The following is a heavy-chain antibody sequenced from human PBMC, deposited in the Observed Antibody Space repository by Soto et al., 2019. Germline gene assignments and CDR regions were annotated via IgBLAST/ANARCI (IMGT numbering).Heavy chain of an antibody. D-gene: IGHD4-4*01. V-gene: IGHV3-11*01. J-gene: IGHJ3*02. Sequence: QVPLVESGGGLVKPGGSLRLSCATSGFTFTDYYVSWIRQAPGTGLEWISYISISGTTIYYADSVKGRFTISRDNAKNSLYLQMNSLRVDDTAVYYCARDNQDYKNAFDIWGQGTMVTVSS. CDR1: GFTFTDYY. CDR3: ARDNQDYKNAFDI. CDR2: ISISGTTI.